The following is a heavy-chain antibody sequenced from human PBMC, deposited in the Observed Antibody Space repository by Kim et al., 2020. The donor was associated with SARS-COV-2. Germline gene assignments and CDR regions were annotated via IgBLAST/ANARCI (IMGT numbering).Heavy chain of an antibody. V-gene: IGHV4-59*13. CDR3: ATTSKWELGSAFDI. CDR2: IYYSGST. J-gene: IGHJ3*02. CDR1: GGSISSYY. Sequence: SETLSLTCTVSGGSISSYYWSWIRQPPGKGLEWIGYIYYSGSTNYNPSLKSRVTISVDTSKNQFSLKLSSVTAADTAVYYCATTSKWELGSAFDIWGQGTMVTVSS. D-gene: IGHD1-26*01.